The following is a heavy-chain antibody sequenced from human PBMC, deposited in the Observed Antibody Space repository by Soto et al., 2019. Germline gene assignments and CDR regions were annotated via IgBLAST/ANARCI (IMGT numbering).Heavy chain of an antibody. V-gene: IGHV4-31*03. CDR3: ARAGIAAADYYYYYGMDV. J-gene: IGHJ6*02. D-gene: IGHD6-13*01. CDR1: GGSISSGGYY. Sequence: PSETLSLTCTVSGGSISSGGYYWSWIRQHPGKGLEWIGYIYYSGSTYYNPSLKSRVTISVDTSKNQFSLKLSSVTAADTAVYYCARAGIAAADYYYYYGMDVWGQGTTVTVSS. CDR2: IYYSGST.